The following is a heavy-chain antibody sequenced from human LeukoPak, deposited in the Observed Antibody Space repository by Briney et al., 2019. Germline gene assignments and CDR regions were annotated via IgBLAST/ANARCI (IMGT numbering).Heavy chain of an antibody. Sequence: PGGSLRLSCAASGFTFSSYAINWVRQAPGKGLEWVASISSSSSYIYYADSVKGRFTISRDNAKNSLYLQMNSLRAEDTAEYYCARSGVVVDALERGVANWFDPWGQGTLVTVSS. D-gene: IGHD2-15*01. CDR3: ARSGVVVDALERGVANWFDP. J-gene: IGHJ5*02. CDR1: GFTFSSYA. CDR2: ISSSSSYI. V-gene: IGHV3-21*01.